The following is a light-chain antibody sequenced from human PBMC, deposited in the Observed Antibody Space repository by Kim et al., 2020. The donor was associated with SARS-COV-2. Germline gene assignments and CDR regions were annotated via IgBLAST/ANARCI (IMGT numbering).Light chain of an antibody. Sequence: EIVLTQSPGTLSLSPGERATLSCRASQSVSSNYLAWYQHKPGQAPRLLIYGASSRATGIPDRFSGSGSGTDFTLNISRLEPEDFAVYYCQQYGTSPQTFGQGTKVDIK. CDR3: QQYGTSPQT. CDR2: GAS. CDR1: QSVSSNY. J-gene: IGKJ1*01. V-gene: IGKV3-20*01.